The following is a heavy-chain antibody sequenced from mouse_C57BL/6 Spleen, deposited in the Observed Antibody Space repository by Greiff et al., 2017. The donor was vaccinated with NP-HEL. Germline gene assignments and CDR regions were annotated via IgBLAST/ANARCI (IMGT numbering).Heavy chain of an antibody. CDR2: IDPEDGET. J-gene: IGHJ1*03. CDR1: GFNIKDYY. CDR3: APHYYGSSSYWYFDV. D-gene: IGHD1-1*01. Sequence: VQLKESGAELVKPGASVKLSCTASGFNIKDYYMHWVKQRTEQGLEWIGRIDPEDGETKYAPKFQGKATITADTSSNTAYLQLSSLTSEDTAVYYCAPHYYGSSSYWYFDVWGTGTTVTVSS. V-gene: IGHV14-2*01.